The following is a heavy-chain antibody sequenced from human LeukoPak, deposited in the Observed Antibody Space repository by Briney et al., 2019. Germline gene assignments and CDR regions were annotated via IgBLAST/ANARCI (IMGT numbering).Heavy chain of an antibody. CDR1: GGSISTYF. J-gene: IGHJ5*02. V-gene: IGHV4-59*01. D-gene: IGHD6-13*01. CDR3: VRDRAAAGGWLDP. CDR2: VYYNGNT. Sequence: PSETLSLTCTVSGGSISTYFWNWNRQPPGKGLEWIGYVYYNGNTNYNPSLKSRLTISVDTSKNQFSLKLTSVTAADTAVYYCVRDRAAAGGWLDPWGQGALVTVSS.